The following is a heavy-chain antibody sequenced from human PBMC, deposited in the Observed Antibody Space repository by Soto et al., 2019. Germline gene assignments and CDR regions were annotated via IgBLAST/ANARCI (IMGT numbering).Heavy chain of an antibody. J-gene: IGHJ4*02. CDR3: ARDRRDGDTI. Sequence: EVQVVESGGGLVQPGGSLRLSCAASGFSVSSYYMSWFRQAPGKGLEWVSVIYRGGDIYYADSVQGRFTTSRDISRNSLDLQMNRLRVEDTAVYYCARDRRDGDTIWGQGAVVTVSS. CDR2: IYRGGDI. D-gene: IGHD3-3*01. V-gene: IGHV3-66*01. CDR1: GFSVSSYY.